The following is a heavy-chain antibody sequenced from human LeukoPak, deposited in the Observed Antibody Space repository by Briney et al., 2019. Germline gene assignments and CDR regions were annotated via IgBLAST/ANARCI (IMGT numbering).Heavy chain of an antibody. CDR3: ARAYCGGDCYPVDY. J-gene: IGHJ4*02. D-gene: IGHD2-21*02. CDR2: ISYDGSNK. V-gene: IGHV3-30-3*01. Sequence: GRSLRLSCAASGFTFSSYAMHWVRQAPGKGLEWVAVISYDGSNKYYADSVKGRFTISRDNSKNTLYLQVNSLRAEDTAVYYCARAYCGGDCYPVDYWGQGTLVTVSS. CDR1: GFTFSSYA.